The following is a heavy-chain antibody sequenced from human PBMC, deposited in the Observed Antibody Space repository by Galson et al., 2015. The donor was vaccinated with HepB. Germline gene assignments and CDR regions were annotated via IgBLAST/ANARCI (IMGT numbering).Heavy chain of an antibody. CDR1: GFTFSSYA. Sequence: SLRLSCAASGFTFSSYAMHWVRQAPGKGLEWVAVISYDGSNKYYADSVKGRFTISRDNSKNTLYLQMNSLRAEDTAVYYCARGRSGIFDYWGQGTLVTVSS. V-gene: IGHV3-30*04. CDR3: ARGRSGIFDY. CDR2: ISYDGSNK. J-gene: IGHJ4*02. D-gene: IGHD3-10*01.